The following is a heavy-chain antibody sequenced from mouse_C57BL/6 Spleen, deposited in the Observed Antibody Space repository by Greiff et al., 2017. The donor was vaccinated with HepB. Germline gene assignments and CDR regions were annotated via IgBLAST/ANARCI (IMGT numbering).Heavy chain of an antibody. J-gene: IGHJ1*03. CDR1: GFTFSDYG. V-gene: IGHV5-17*01. CDR3: AKERVYYDYDGGYFDV. CDR2: ISSGSSTI. D-gene: IGHD2-4*01. Sequence: EVKLMESGGGLVKPGGSLKLSCAASGFTFSDYGMHWVRQAPEKGLEWVAYISSGSSTIYYADTVKGRFTISRDNAKNTLFLQMTSLRSEDTAMYYCAKERVYYDYDGGYFDVWGTGTTVTVSS.